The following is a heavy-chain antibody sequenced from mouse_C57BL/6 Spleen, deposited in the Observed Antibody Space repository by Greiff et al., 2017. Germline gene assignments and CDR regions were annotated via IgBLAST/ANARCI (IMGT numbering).Heavy chain of an antibody. Sequence: VKLVESGPELVKPGASVKISCKASGYAFSSSWMNWVKQRPGKGLEWIGRIYPGDGDTNYNGKFKGKATLTADKSSSTAYMQLSSLTSEDSAVYFCARQYYYAMDYWGQGTSVTVSS. CDR1: GYAFSSSW. J-gene: IGHJ4*01. CDR2: IYPGDGDT. CDR3: ARQYYYAMDY. V-gene: IGHV1-82*01.